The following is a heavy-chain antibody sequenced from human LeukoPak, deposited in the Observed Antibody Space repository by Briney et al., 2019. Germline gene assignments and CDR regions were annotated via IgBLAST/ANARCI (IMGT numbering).Heavy chain of an antibody. CDR2: ITTGGSSI. CDR1: GFTFSAYA. J-gene: IGHJ4*02. V-gene: IGHV3-48*03. CDR3: ARVRYDSGWYDY. D-gene: IGHD6-19*01. Sequence: GGSLRLSCAASGFTFSAYAMAWVRQAPGKGLECVSHITTGGSSIFYADFVKGRFTISRDNVKNSLYLQMNSLRAEDAAVYYCARVRYDSGWYDYWGQGALVTVSS.